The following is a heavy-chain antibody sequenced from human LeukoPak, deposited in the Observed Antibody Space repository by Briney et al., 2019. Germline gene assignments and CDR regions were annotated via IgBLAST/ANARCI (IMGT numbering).Heavy chain of an antibody. Sequence: PGGSLRLSCAASGFTFSSYAMAWFRQAPGMGLEWVSTISRSGDSTHYADSVKGRFTISRDNSKNTLFLQMNSLRAEDTAVYYCAKEGAEWRVGIDYWGQGTLVTVSS. CDR1: GFTFSSYA. CDR3: AKEGAEWRVGIDY. V-gene: IGHV3-23*01. D-gene: IGHD1-26*01. CDR2: ISRSGDST. J-gene: IGHJ4*02.